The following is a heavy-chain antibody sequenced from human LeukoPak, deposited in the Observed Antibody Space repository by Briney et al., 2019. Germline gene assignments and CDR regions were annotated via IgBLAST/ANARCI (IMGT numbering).Heavy chain of an antibody. V-gene: IGHV4-61*02. D-gene: IGHD3-9*01. CDR1: GGSISSGSYY. CDR2: IYTSGST. Sequence: SQTLSLTCTVSGGSISSGSYYWSWIRQPAGKGLEWIGRIYTSGSTNYNPSLKSRVTISVDTPKNQFSLKLSSVTAADTAVYYCARNDILTEYWGQGTLVTVSS. CDR3: ARNDILTEY. J-gene: IGHJ4*02.